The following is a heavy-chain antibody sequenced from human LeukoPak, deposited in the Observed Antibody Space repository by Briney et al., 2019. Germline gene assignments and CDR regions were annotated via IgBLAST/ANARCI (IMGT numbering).Heavy chain of an antibody. J-gene: IGHJ4*02. V-gene: IGHV1-2*04. Sequence: ASVKVSCKASGYTFTGYYMHWVRQAPGQGLEWMGWINPNSGGTNYAQKFQGWVTMTRDTSISTAYMELSRLRSDDTAVYYCARALRNWSSLYDYWGQGTLVTVSS. CDR3: ARALRNWSSLYDY. CDR1: GYTFTGYY. CDR2: INPNSGGT. D-gene: IGHD1-20*01.